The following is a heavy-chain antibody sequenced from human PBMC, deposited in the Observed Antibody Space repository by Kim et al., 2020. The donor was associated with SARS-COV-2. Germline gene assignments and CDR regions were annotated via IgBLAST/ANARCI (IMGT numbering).Heavy chain of an antibody. CDR3: AKLNSGWYSDAFDI. V-gene: IGHV5-51*01. CDR2: IYPGDSDT. CDR1: GYSFTNYW. J-gene: IGHJ3*02. D-gene: IGHD6-19*01. Sequence: GESLKISCKGSGYSFTNYWIAWVRQMPGKGLEWMGIIYPGDSDTRYSPSLQGQVTISADKSISTAYLQWSSLKASDTAMYYCAKLNSGWYSDAFDIWGQGTFITVSS.